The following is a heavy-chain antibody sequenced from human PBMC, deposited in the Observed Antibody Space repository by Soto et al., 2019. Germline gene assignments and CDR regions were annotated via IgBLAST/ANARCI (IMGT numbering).Heavy chain of an antibody. Sequence: SETLSLTCTVSGGSISSGGYYWSWIRQHPGKGLEWIGYIYYSGSTYYNPSLKSRVTISVDTSKNQFSLKLSSVTAADTAVYYCARDRKVRGVPFEPWGQGTLVTVSS. CDR3: ARDRKVRGVPFEP. CDR2: IYYSGST. J-gene: IGHJ5*02. CDR1: GGSISSGGYY. D-gene: IGHD3-10*01. V-gene: IGHV4-31*03.